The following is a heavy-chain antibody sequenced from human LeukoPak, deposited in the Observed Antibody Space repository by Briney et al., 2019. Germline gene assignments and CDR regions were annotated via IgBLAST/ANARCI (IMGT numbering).Heavy chain of an antibody. CDR2: IYPGDSDT. J-gene: IGHJ4*02. Sequence: GESLQISCKGSGYSFTSYWIGWVRPLPGKGLEWMGIIYPGDSDTRYSPSFQGQVTISADKSISTAYLQWSSLKASDTAMYYCARPAGKYYDILTGYYIPSYYFDYWGQGTLVTVSS. V-gene: IGHV5-51*01. D-gene: IGHD3-9*01. CDR1: GYSFTSYW. CDR3: ARPAGKYYDILTGYYIPSYYFDY.